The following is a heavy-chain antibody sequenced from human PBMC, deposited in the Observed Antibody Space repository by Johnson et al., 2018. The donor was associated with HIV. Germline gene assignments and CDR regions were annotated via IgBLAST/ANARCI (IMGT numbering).Heavy chain of an antibody. CDR2: IKTDGSNT. J-gene: IGHJ3*02. CDR1: GFTFSSYW. CDR3: ARGALGSFDI. V-gene: IGHV3-74*02. Sequence: VQLVESGGGWVKPGGSLRLSCAASGFTFSSYWMHWVRQAPGKGLMWVSNIKTDGSNTNYADSVKGRFTISRDNAKNTVYLQMDSLRDEDMAVYYCARGALGSFDIWGQGTMVTVSS. D-gene: IGHD3-10*01.